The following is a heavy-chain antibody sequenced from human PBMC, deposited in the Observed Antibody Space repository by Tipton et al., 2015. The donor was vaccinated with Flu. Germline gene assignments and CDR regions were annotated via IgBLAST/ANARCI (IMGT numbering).Heavy chain of an antibody. V-gene: IGHV3-9*01. D-gene: IGHD5-24*01. J-gene: IGHJ4*02. CDR1: GFTFDDYA. Sequence: QLVQSGGGLVQPGRSLRLSCAASGFTFDDYAMHWVRQAPGKGLEWVSGISWNSGSIGYADSVKGRFTISRDNAKNSLYLQMNSLRAEDTALYYCAKEMATMGPFDYWGQGTLVTVSS. CDR3: AKEMATMGPFDY. CDR2: ISWNSGSI.